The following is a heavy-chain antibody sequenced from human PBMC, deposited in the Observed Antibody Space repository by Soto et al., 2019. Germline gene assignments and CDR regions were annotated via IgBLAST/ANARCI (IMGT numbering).Heavy chain of an antibody. Sequence: QVQLVQSGTEVKTPGSSVKVSCKASGGSFSKFAINWVRQAPGQGLEWMGGIIPTLGTTDYAHKFQGRVTITADEATRTAYMELSGLRSEDTAVYYCARDDATHCGGDCYRYFYYGMDVWGQGTTVTVSS. CDR2: IIPTLGTT. CDR3: ARDDATHCGGDCYRYFYYGMDV. V-gene: IGHV1-69*01. CDR1: GGSFSKFA. D-gene: IGHD2-21*02. J-gene: IGHJ6*02.